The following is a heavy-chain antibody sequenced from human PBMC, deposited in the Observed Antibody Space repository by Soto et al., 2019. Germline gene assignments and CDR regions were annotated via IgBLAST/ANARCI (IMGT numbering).Heavy chain of an antibody. D-gene: IGHD6-13*01. CDR2: INSDGSVT. Sequence: EVQLVESGGGLVQPGGSLRLSCAVSGFTFTNYWIHWVRQAPGQGLVWVSRINSDGSVTNYADSVKGRFTTSRDNAKNTLYLQVNSLRAEATAVYYCAREFSTSSPYYFDYWGPGTLVTVSS. CDR3: AREFSTSSPYYFDY. CDR1: GFTFTNYW. V-gene: IGHV3-74*01. J-gene: IGHJ4*02.